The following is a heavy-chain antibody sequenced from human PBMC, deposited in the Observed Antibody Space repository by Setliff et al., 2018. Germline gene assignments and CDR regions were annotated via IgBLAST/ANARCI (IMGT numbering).Heavy chain of an antibody. CDR1: GYTYTSYD. V-gene: IGHV1-8*01. J-gene: IGHJ6*02. CDR2: MNPNSGNT. D-gene: IGHD6-13*01. CDR3: ARGTAAGTHYYYGMDV. Sequence: ASVKVSCKASGYTYTSYDINWVRQATGQGLEWMGWMNPNSGNTGYAQKFQGRVTMTRNTSISTAYMELSSLRSEDTAVYYCARGTAAGTHYYYGMDVWGQGTTVTVSS.